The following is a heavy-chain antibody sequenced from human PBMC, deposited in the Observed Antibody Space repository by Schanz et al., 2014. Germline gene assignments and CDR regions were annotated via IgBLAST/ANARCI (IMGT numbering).Heavy chain of an antibody. D-gene: IGHD5-12*01. Sequence: LVESGGGVVQPGRSLRLSCAVSGFTFSSYGMHWVRQAPGKGLEWVALISYDGSNKHYADSVKGRFTISRDNSKKTLYVQMNSLRAEDTAVYYCARDRPSGYALDFWGQGTLVTVSS. CDR3: ARDRPSGYALDF. J-gene: IGHJ4*02. V-gene: IGHV3-30*03. CDR1: GFTFSSYG. CDR2: ISYDGSNK.